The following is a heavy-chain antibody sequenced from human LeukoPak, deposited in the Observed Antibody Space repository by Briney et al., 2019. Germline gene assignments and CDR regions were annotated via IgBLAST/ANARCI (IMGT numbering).Heavy chain of an antibody. Sequence: ASVTVSCKASGYIFISYYMHWVRQAPGQGLEWMGIINPSGGSTNYAQKFQDRVTMTRDTSTSTVYMELSSLKSEDTAVYYCAREDVVLVDAVRYYYYGMDVWGQGTTVTVSS. D-gene: IGHD2-8*01. CDR1: GYIFISYY. V-gene: IGHV1-46*01. J-gene: IGHJ6*02. CDR2: INPSGGST. CDR3: AREDVVLVDAVRYYYYGMDV.